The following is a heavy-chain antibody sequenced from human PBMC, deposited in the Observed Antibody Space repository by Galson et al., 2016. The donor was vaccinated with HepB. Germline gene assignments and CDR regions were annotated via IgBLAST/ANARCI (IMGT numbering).Heavy chain of an antibody. CDR1: GYTFSGYT. J-gene: IGHJ3*01. CDR2: INAGNT. CDR3: ARDGVPDDHRNAFDL. Sequence: SVKVSCKGSGYTFSGYTIHWVRQDPGQRLEWMGWINAGNTRSSQKFQGRVTITRDTSASTAYMELNSLRSEDTAVYYCARDGVPDDHRNAFDLRGQGTVVTGSS. D-gene: IGHD2-2*01. V-gene: IGHV1-3*01.